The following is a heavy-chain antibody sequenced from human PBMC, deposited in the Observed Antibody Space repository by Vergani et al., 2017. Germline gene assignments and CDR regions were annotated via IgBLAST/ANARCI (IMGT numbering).Heavy chain of an antibody. CDR2: IHYSGRT. CDR1: GVSISINHYY. CDR3: ANADAVCGSSKCHRNAIDMFDI. V-gene: IGHV4-30-4*08. D-gene: IGHD2-2*01. Sequence: QMQLQESGPGLVKPSETLSLTCSVSGVSISINHYYWNWLRQSPEKGLEWIGYIHYSGRTYYNPSLKSRTTLSIDTSQNQFSLDLRSVTAADTAVYHCANADAVCGSSKCHRNAIDMFDIGDRRTMVAVSS. J-gene: IGHJ3*02.